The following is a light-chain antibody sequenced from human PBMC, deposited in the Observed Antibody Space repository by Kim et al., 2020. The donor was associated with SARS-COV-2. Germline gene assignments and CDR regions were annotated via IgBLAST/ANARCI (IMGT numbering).Light chain of an antibody. CDR2: DAS. CDR3: QQRSNWPLT. CDR1: QSVGRY. J-gene: IGKJ4*01. V-gene: IGKV3-11*01. Sequence: LSPGERAILSCRASQSVGRYLTWNQQKPGQAPRLLIFDASNRATGIPARFSGSGSGTDFTLTISSLEPEDFAVYYCQQRSNWPLTFGGGTKVDIK.